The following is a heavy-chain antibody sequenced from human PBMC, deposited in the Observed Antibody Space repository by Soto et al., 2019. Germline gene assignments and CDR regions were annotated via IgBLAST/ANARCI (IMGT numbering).Heavy chain of an antibody. CDR3: ARERGYSETDY. J-gene: IGHJ4*02. CDR2: IYYSGST. CDR1: GGSISSGGYY. V-gene: IGHV4-31*03. D-gene: IGHD5-18*01. Sequence: QVQLQESGPGLVKPSQTLSLTCTVSGGSISSGGYYWSWIRHHPGKGLEWIGYIYYSGSTYYNPSLKSRLTISVDTSKNQCSLNLSSVTAADTAVYYCARERGYSETDYWGQGTLVTVSS.